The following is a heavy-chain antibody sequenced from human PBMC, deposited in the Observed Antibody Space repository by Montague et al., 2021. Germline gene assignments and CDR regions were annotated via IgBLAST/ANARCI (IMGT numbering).Heavy chain of an antibody. CDR3: VRPWVFGKFDY. V-gene: IGHV6-1*01. D-gene: IGHD3-16*01. CDR2: TYYRSKWSN. Sequence: CAISGDSVSSNSVTWHWIRQSPSRGLEWLGRTYYRSKWSNDYALSVRSRVTFNPDTSKNQFSLQLNSVTPEDTAVYYCVRPWVFGKFDYWGRGTRVTVSS. CDR1: GDSVSSNSVT. J-gene: IGHJ4*02.